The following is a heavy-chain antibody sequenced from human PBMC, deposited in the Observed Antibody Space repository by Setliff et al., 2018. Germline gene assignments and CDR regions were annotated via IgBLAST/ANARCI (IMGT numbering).Heavy chain of an antibody. Sequence: PSETLSLTCTVSGGSISSHYWSWIRQPPGKGLEWIGSIYSSGTTNYNPSLNSRVTLSLDTSKNQFSLNLNSVTAADTAVYYCAGRYYYLDVWGQGTTVTVSS. CDR2: IYSSGTT. CDR3: AGRYYYLDV. CDR1: GGSISSHY. V-gene: IGHV4-59*03. J-gene: IGHJ6*02.